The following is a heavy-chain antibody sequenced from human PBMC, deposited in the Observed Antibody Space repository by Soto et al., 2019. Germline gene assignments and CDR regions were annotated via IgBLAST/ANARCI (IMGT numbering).Heavy chain of an antibody. CDR2: IYYSGST. Sequence: PSETLSLTCTVSGGSISSYYWSWIRQPPGKGLEWIGYIYYSGSTNYNPSLKSRVTISVDTSKNQFSLKLSSVAAADTAVYYCARAPQVHSSSWAYFDYWGQGTLVTVSS. CDR1: GGSISSYY. J-gene: IGHJ4*02. V-gene: IGHV4-59*01. D-gene: IGHD6-13*01. CDR3: ARAPQVHSSSWAYFDY.